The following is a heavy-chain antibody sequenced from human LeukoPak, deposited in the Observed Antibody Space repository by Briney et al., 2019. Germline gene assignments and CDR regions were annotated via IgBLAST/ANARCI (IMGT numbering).Heavy chain of an antibody. CDR1: GFTFSNSW. D-gene: IGHD3-9*01. J-gene: IGHJ4*02. Sequence: GGSLRLSCAGSGFTFSNSWMGWVRQAPGKGLEWVANVQHIGGETYYVDSVKGRFTISRDGANDSLYLQMNSLRAEDTAVYYCARDHDWAFDYWGQGTLVTVSS. V-gene: IGHV3-7*01. CDR2: VQHIGGET. CDR3: ARDHDWAFDY.